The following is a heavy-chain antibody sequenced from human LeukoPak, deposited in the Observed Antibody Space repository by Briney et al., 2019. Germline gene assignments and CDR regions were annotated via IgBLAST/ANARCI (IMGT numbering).Heavy chain of an antibody. CDR2: ISAYNGNT. D-gene: IGHD3-22*01. CDR1: GYTFTSYG. J-gene: IGHJ4*02. CDR3: ARGRYYDSSGYFGPDY. V-gene: IGHV1-18*01. Sequence: ASVKVSCKASGYTFTSYGISWVRQAPGQGLEWMGWISAYNGNTNYAQKLQGRVTMTTDTSTSTAYMELRSLRSDDTAVYYCARGRYYDSSGYFGPDYWGQGTLVTVSS.